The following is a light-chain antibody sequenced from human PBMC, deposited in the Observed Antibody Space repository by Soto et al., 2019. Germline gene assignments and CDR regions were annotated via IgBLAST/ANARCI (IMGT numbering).Light chain of an antibody. CDR2: WAS. J-gene: IGKJ1*01. CDR3: QQYYSTLRT. V-gene: IGKV4-1*01. Sequence: DIVMTQSPDSLAVSLGARATINCKSSQRVLYSSNNKNYLAWYQQKPGQPPKLLIYWASTREAGVPDRFSVGGSGTDFTLTISSLQAEDVAVYYCQQYYSTLRTFGKGTKVESK. CDR1: QRVLYSSNNKNY.